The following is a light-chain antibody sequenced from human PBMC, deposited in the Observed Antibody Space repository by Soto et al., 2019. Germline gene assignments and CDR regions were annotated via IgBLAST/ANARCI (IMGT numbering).Light chain of an antibody. CDR1: SSDIGSYNF. Sequence: QSALTQPPSASGSPGQSVTISCTGTSSDIGSYNFVSWYQHHPGKAPKLMIYEVSHRPSGVPDRFSGSKSGNTASLTVSGLPAEDEAYYYCTSYAGSSNFVLGTGTKLTVL. J-gene: IGLJ1*01. V-gene: IGLV2-8*01. CDR3: TSYAGSSNFV. CDR2: EVS.